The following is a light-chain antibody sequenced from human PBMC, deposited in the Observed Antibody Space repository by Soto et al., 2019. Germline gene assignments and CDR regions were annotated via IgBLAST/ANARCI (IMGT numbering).Light chain of an antibody. J-gene: IGLJ1*01. CDR3: QSYDSSLSAYYV. CDR1: SSNIGAGYD. Sequence: QSLLTQPPSVSGAPGQMVTISCNGSSSNIGAGYDVHWYQQLPGTAPKLLIYGNSNRPSGVPDRFSGSKSGTSASLAITGLQAEDEADYYCQSYDSSLSAYYVFGTGTRSPS. V-gene: IGLV1-40*01. CDR2: GNS.